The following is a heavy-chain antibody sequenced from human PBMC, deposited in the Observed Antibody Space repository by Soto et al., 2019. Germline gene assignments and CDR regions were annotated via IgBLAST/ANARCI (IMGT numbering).Heavy chain of an antibody. J-gene: IGHJ6*02. CDR3: ARSPSGSYYYYYGMDA. CDR1: GGTFSSYT. CDR2: IIPILGIA. D-gene: IGHD1-26*01. V-gene: IGHV1-69*02. Sequence: SVKVSCKASGGTFSSYTISWVRQAPGQGLEWMGRIIPILGIANYAQKFQGRVTITADKSTSTAYMELSSLRSEDTAVYYCARSPSGSYYYYYGMDAWGQGTTVTV.